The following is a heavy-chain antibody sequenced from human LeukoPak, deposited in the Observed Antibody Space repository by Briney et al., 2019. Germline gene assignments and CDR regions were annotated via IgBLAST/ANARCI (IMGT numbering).Heavy chain of an antibody. CDR1: GFTFSSYW. J-gene: IGHJ4*02. Sequence: GGSLRLSCAASGFTFSSYWMSWVRQAPGKGLEWVANIKQDGSEKYYVDSVKGRFTTSRDNAKNSLYLQMNSLRAEDTAVYYCARGGDTMIVVGTLTYWGQGTLVTVSS. CDR3: ARGGDTMIVVGTLTY. V-gene: IGHV3-7*01. D-gene: IGHD3-22*01. CDR2: IKQDGSEK.